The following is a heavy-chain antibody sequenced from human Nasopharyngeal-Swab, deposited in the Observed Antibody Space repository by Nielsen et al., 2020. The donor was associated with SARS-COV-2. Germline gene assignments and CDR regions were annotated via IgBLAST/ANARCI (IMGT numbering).Heavy chain of an antibody. J-gene: IGHJ4*01. CDR3: ATAGNYRFDN. D-gene: IGHD3-16*02. CDR2: MNSEGRTI. Sequence: GESLKTFFAASGFTFSSPWMHWIRQDPGKGLVWVARMNSEGRTINYGDSVMGRFIISRDNAKNMLYLQMYSLRAEDTAVYYCATAGNYRFDNWGHGTLVTVSS. CDR1: GFTFSSPW. V-gene: IGHV3-74*01.